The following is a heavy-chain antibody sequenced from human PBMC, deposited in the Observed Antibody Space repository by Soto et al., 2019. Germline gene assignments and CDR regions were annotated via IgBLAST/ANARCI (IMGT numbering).Heavy chain of an antibody. CDR1: GGSISSGGYY. CDR3: ARWPQLEPRFDY. CDR2: IYYSGST. D-gene: IGHD1-1*01. J-gene: IGHJ4*02. V-gene: IGHV4-31*01. Sequence: QVQLQESGPGLVKPSQTLSLTCSVSGGSISSGGYYWSWIRQHPGKGREWIGYIYYSGSTYYNPSLKSQVTISVDTSKNQFSLKLSSVTAADTAVYYCARWPQLEPRFDYWGQGTLVTVSS.